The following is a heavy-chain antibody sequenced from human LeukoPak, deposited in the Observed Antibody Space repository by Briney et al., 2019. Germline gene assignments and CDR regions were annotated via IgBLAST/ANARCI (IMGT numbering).Heavy chain of an antibody. J-gene: IGHJ4*02. CDR1: GFTFSSYS. V-gene: IGHV3-48*01. Sequence: PGGSLRLSCAASGFTFSSYSMNWVRQAPGKGLEWVSYISSSSSTIYYADSVKGRFTISRDNAKNSLYLQMNSLRAEDTAVYYCARGAPPRYYDFWSGYPLFDYWGQGTLVTVSS. D-gene: IGHD3-3*01. CDR3: ARGAPPRYYDFWSGYPLFDY. CDR2: ISSSSSTI.